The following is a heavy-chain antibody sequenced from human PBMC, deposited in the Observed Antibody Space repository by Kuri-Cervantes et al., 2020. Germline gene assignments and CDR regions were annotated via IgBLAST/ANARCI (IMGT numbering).Heavy chain of an antibody. CDR3: ARDGVGDTAMAYYYYGMDV. V-gene: IGHV1-2*02. CDR1: GYTFTGYY. J-gene: IGHJ6*02. Sequence: ASVKVSCKASGYTFTGYYMHWVRQAPGQGLEWMGWINPNSGGTNYAQKFQGRVTMTRDTSISTAYMELSRLGSDDTAVYYCARDGVGDTAMAYYYYGMDVWGQGTTVTVSS. CDR2: INPNSGGT. D-gene: IGHD5-18*01.